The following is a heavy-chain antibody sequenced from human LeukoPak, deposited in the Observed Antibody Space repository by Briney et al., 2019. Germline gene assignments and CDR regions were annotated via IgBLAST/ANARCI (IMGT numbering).Heavy chain of an antibody. CDR1: GFTFNDAW. V-gene: IGHV3-15*01. Sequence: PGGSLRLSCAASGFTFNDAWMSWVRQVPGKGLEWVGRVKSKADGGTIDYGAPVKGRFTISRDDSKNTVYLQMNSLKTEDTAVYYCATAPQQLGYWGQGTLVTVSS. CDR2: VKSKADGGTI. CDR3: ATAPQQLGY. D-gene: IGHD6-13*01. J-gene: IGHJ4*02.